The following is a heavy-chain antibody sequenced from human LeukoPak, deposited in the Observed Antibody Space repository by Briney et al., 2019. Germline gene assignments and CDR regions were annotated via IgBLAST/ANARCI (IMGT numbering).Heavy chain of an antibody. CDR2: TYYRSKWYN. CDR1: GDSVSSNSAA. CDR3: ARFGRICSSTSCLGGDDAFDI. V-gene: IGHV6-1*01. Sequence: SQTLSLTCAISGDSVSSNSAAWNWIRQSPSRGLEWLRRTYYRSKWYNDYAVSVKSRITINPDTSKNQFSLQLNSVTPEDTAVYYCARFGRICSSTSCLGGDDAFDIWGQGTMVTVSS. D-gene: IGHD2-2*01. J-gene: IGHJ3*02.